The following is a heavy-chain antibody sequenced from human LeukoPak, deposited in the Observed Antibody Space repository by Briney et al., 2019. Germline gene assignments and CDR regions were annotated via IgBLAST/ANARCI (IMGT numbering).Heavy chain of an antibody. V-gene: IGHV3-66*04. CDR2: IYNSGST. Sequence: GGSLRLSCAASGFTFSSYWMHWVRQAPGKGLELVAAIYNSGSTYYADSVKGRFTISRDNSKNTMYLQMNSLKGEDTAVYYCARRSNPPGRIDHWGQGTLVTVSS. J-gene: IGHJ4*02. D-gene: IGHD1-14*01. CDR1: GFTFSSYW. CDR3: ARRSNPPGRIDH.